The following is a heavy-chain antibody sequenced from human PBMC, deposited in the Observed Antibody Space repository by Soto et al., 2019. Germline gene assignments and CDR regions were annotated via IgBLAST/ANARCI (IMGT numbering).Heavy chain of an antibody. V-gene: IGHV1-69*01. CDR1: GGTFSSYA. D-gene: IGHD2-2*01. CDR3: ARGAVVPAATYYYYGMDV. Sequence: QVQLVQSGAEVKKPGSSVKVSCKASGGTFSSYAISWVRQAPGQGLEWMGGIIPIFGTANYAQKFQGRVTIPADESTSTAYMELSSLRSEDTAVYYCARGAVVPAATYYYYGMDVWGQGTTVTVSS. CDR2: IIPIFGTA. J-gene: IGHJ6*02.